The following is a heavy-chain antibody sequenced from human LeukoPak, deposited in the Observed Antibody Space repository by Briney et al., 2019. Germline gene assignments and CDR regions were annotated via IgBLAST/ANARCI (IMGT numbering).Heavy chain of an antibody. D-gene: IGHD1-26*01. V-gene: IGHV1-69*06. CDR1: GGTFSSYA. J-gene: IGHJ4*02. Sequence: SVKVSCKASGGTFSSYAISWVRQAPGQGLEWMGGIIPIFGTANYAQKFQGRVTMTEDTSTDTAYMELSSLRSEDTAVYYCATVMDYSGSYYWPRFFDYWGLGTLVTVSS. CDR2: IIPIFGTA. CDR3: ATVMDYSGSYYWPRFFDY.